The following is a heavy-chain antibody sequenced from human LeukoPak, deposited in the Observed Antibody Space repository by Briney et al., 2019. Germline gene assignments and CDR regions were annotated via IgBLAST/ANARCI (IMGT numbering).Heavy chain of an antibody. Sequence: GGSLRLSCAASGFTFSSYAMSWVRQAPGKRLEWVSAISGSGGSTYYADSVKGRFTISRDNSKNTLYLQMNSLRAEDTAVYYCAKDGDILTGYLDYWGQGTLVTVSS. CDR2: ISGSGGST. J-gene: IGHJ4*02. V-gene: IGHV3-23*01. D-gene: IGHD3-9*01. CDR3: AKDGDILTGYLDY. CDR1: GFTFSSYA.